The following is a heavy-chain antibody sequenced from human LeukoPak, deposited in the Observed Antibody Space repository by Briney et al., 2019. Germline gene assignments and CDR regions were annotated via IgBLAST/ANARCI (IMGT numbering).Heavy chain of an antibody. CDR2: INPNSGGT. D-gene: IGHD2-2*02. CDR3: AAGSSSHYTPNYYMDV. J-gene: IGHJ6*03. Sequence: ASVKVSCKASGYTFTSYDINWVRQATGQGLEWMGWINPNSGGTNYAQKFQGRVTMTRDTSISTAYMELSRLRSDDTAVYYCAAGSSSHYTPNYYMDVWGKGTTVTVSS. V-gene: IGHV1-2*02. CDR1: GYTFTSYD.